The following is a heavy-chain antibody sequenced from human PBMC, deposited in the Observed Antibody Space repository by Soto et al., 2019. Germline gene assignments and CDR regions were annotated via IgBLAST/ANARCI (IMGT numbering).Heavy chain of an antibody. D-gene: IGHD3-16*01. J-gene: IGHJ4*02. Sequence: NPSETLSLTCGVSGYSITSGFYWGWVRQSPGKGLEWIGTISYSAKTFYNPSLASRFSMAVDSSKNQFSLRLTSVTAADTALYYCTRGAGAPWVRFDSWGRGILVTVSS. CDR2: ISYSAKT. CDR1: GYSITSGFY. CDR3: TRGAGAPWVRFDS. V-gene: IGHV4-38-2*01.